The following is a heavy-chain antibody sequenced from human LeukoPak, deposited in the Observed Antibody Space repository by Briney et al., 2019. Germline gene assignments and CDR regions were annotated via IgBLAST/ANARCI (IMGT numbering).Heavy chain of an antibody. Sequence: SQTLSLTCTVSGGSISSGGYYWSWIRQHPGKGLEWIGYIYYSGSTYYNPSLKSRVTISVDTSKNQFSLKLSSVTAADTAVYYCAREDQRGYYYYMDVWGKGTTVTVSS. D-gene: IGHD1-26*01. V-gene: IGHV4-31*03. CDR1: GGSISSGGYY. CDR2: IYYSGST. CDR3: AREDQRGYYYYMDV. J-gene: IGHJ6*03.